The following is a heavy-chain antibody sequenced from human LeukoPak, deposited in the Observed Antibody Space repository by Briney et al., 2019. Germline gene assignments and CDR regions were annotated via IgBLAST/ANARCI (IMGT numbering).Heavy chain of an antibody. CDR3: ARRGIAVAGTPAEYFQH. CDR1: GYSLSTYW. V-gene: IGHV5-51*01. J-gene: IGHJ1*01. CDR2: IYPGDADT. Sequence: GESLKISCSGSGYSLSTYWIGWVRQMPGKGLEWVGIIYPGDADTRDNPSFQGQVTISADKSFSTAYLQWSSLEASDTAMYYCARRGIAVAGTPAEYFQHWGQGTLVIVSS. D-gene: IGHD6-19*01.